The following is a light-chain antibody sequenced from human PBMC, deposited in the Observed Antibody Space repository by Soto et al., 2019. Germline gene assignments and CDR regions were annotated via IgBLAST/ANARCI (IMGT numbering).Light chain of an antibody. V-gene: IGLV3-21*02. Sequence: ELTQPHSLSVTPGQTARITCWGNNIASKSVHWYQQRPGQAPVLVLYDYSNRPSGIPARFSGSNSGSTATLTISSVEAGDEADYFCQVWDISSDQYLFGAGTKVTVL. J-gene: IGLJ1*01. CDR3: QVWDISSDQYL. CDR2: DYS. CDR1: NIASKS.